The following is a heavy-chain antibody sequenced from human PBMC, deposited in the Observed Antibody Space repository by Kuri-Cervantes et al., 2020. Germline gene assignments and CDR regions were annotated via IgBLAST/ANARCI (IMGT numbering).Heavy chain of an antibody. J-gene: IGHJ4*02. CDR1: GGSISSSSYY. V-gene: IGHV4-39*02. D-gene: IGHD2-21*02. CDR3: AREAVVLTAPFDY. CDR2: IYYSGST. Sequence: SETLSLTCTVSGGSISSSSYYWGWIRQPPGKGLEWIGSIYYSGSTYYNPSLKSRVTISVDTSKNQFSLKLSSVTAADTAVYYCAREAVVLTAPFDYWGQGTLVTVSS.